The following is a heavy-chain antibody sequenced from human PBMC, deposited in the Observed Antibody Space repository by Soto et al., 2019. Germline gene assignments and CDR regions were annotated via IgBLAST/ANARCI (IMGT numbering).Heavy chain of an antibody. V-gene: IGHV3-49*04. CDR2: IRSKAYGGTT. D-gene: IGHD4-17*01. CDR1: GFTFGDYA. J-gene: IGHJ6*02. CDR3: TRRNDYGDYYGMDV. Sequence: GGSLRLSCTASGFTFGDYAMSWVRQAPGKGLEWVGFIRSKAYGGTTEYAASVKGRFTISRDDSKSIAYLQMNSLKTEDTAVYYCTRRNDYGDYYGMDVWGQGTTVTVSS.